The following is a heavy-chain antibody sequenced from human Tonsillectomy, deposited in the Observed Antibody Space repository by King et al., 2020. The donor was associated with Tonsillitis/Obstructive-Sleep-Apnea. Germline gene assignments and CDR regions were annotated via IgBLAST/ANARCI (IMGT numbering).Heavy chain of an antibody. Sequence: LQLQESGPGLVKPSETLSLTCSVSGGSISSNSDYWGWIRQPPGKGLEWIGSMYFSGSTYYSPSLKSRVTISVDTSKNQFSLKLNSVTAADTAVYCCARHAHLGSQFDYWGQGTLVTVSS. CDR2: MYFSGST. CDR1: GGSISSNSDY. CDR3: ARHAHLGSQFDY. V-gene: IGHV4-39*01. J-gene: IGHJ4*02.